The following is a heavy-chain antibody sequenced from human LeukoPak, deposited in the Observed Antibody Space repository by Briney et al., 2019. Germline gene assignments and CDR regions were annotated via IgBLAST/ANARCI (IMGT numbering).Heavy chain of an antibody. CDR1: GFTFSNAW. CDR2: IKSKTDGGTT. Sequence: PGGSLRLSCAASGFTFSNAWMSWVRQAPGKGLEWVGRIKSKTDGGTTDYAAPVKGRFTISRDDSKNTLYLQMNSLKTEDTAVYYCTTGVAVLRYFDWLFASDYWGQGTLVTVSS. CDR3: TTGVAVLRYFDWLFASDY. V-gene: IGHV3-15*01. J-gene: IGHJ4*02. D-gene: IGHD3-9*01.